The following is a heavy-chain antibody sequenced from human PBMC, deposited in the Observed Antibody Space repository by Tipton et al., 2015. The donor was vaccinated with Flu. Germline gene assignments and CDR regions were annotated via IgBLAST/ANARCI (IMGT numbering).Heavy chain of an antibody. D-gene: IGHD4-17*01. J-gene: IGHJ5*02. V-gene: IGHV4-38-2*02. Sequence: GLVKPSETLSLTCTVSGYSIGGDYYWGWIRQPPGKGLEWIGSSHHSGGTYYNPSLKSRVTISVDTPKSQFSLRLNSVTAADTGVYYCARHRGTTATTLDWFDPWGQGTLVNVSS. CDR2: SHHSGGT. CDR1: GYSIGGDYY. CDR3: ARHRGTTATTLDWFDP.